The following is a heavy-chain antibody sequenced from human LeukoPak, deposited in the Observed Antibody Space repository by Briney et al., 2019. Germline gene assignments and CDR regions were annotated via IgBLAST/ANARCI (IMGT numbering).Heavy chain of an antibody. CDR3: ARLLTVGIAAA. V-gene: IGHV4-39*01. CDR1: GGSISGTDLY. CDR2: IHFTGNS. D-gene: IGHD6-13*01. Sequence: SETLSLTCTVSGGSISGTDLYWGWIRQLPGKGLEWIGNIHFTGNSFCNPSLKSRVTISIDTSNNQFSLKLSSVTPADTAVYYCARLLTVGIAAAWGQGTLVTVS. J-gene: IGHJ4*02.